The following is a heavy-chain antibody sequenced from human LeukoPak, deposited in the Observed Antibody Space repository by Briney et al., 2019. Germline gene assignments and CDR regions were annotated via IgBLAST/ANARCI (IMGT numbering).Heavy chain of an antibody. J-gene: IGHJ3*01. Sequence: PSETLSLTCTVSGVSISSSNSYWGWIRQPPGKGLEWIGSIYYSGNTYYNASLKSQVSISIDTSKNRFSLKLTSVTAADTAVYYCARPDDGAFDFWGQGTMVTVST. CDR2: IYYSGNT. D-gene: IGHD5-24*01. V-gene: IGHV4-39*01. CDR1: GVSISSSNSY. CDR3: ARPDDGAFDF.